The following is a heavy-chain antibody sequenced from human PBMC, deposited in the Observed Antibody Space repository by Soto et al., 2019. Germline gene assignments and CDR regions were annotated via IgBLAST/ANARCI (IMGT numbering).Heavy chain of an antibody. Sequence: QVHLVQSGAEVKKPGASVKVSCKGSGYAFTTYGITWVRQAPGQGLEWMGWISAHNGNTNYAQKLQGRVTVTRDTSTSTAYMELRRLRPDDTAVYSCARGRYGDYWGQGDLVTVSS. CDR3: ARGRYGDY. J-gene: IGHJ4*02. V-gene: IGHV1-18*01. CDR2: ISAHNGNT. CDR1: GYAFTTYG. D-gene: IGHD1-1*01.